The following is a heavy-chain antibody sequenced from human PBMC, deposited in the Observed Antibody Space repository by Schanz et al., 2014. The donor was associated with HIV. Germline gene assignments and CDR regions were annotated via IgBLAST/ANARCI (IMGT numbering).Heavy chain of an antibody. D-gene: IGHD3-10*01. V-gene: IGHV4-31*03. CDR3: ARAGQWFGHLD. J-gene: IGHJ4*02. CDR1: GGSISSGGYY. Sequence: QVQLQESGPGLVKPSQTLSLTCTVSGGSISSGGYYWSWIRQHPGKGLEWIGYIYYTGNTYYNPSLKSRVTISVDTSNNQFSLKLSSVTAADTAIYYCARAGQWFGHLDWGQGTLVTVSS. CDR2: IYYTGNT.